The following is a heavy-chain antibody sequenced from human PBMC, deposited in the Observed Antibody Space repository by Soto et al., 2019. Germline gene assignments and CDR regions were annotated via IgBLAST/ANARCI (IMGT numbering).Heavy chain of an antibody. J-gene: IGHJ4*02. Sequence: PSETLALTCAVYGGSFSGYSWTWIRQPPGTGLEWIGEINHSGSTNYNPSLKSRVTISVDTSKNQFSLKLTSVTAADTAVYYCARDKITGLFAYWGQGTPVTVS. CDR2: INHSGST. D-gene: IGHD2-8*02. CDR3: ARDKITGLFAY. CDR1: GGSFSGYS. V-gene: IGHV4-34*01.